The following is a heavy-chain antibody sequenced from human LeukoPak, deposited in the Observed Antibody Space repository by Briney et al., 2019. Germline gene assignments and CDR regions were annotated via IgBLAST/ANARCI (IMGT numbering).Heavy chain of an antibody. CDR1: GASISSYY. D-gene: IGHD3-10*01. V-gene: IGHV4-4*07. Sequence: SETLFLTCSVSGASISSYYWSWIWQPAGKGLEWIGRIYTSGSTNYNPSLKSRVTMSVDTSKNQFSLKLSSVTVADTAVYYCARDVVRGPGGMDVWGQGTTVTVSS. J-gene: IGHJ6*02. CDR2: IYTSGST. CDR3: ARDVVRGPGGMDV.